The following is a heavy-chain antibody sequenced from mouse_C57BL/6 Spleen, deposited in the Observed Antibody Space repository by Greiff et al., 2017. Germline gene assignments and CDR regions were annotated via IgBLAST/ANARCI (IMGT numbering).Heavy chain of an antibody. J-gene: IGHJ2*01. Sequence: EVQVVESGGDLVKPGGSLKLSCAASGFTFTSYGMSWVRQTPDKRLEWVATISSGGSYTYYPDRVKGRFTISRDNAKNTLYLQMSNLNSEDTAMYCCASDYDGYFDYWGQGTTLTVSA. CDR3: ASDYDGYFDY. CDR2: ISSGGSYT. V-gene: IGHV5-6*01. D-gene: IGHD2-4*01. CDR1: GFTFTSYG.